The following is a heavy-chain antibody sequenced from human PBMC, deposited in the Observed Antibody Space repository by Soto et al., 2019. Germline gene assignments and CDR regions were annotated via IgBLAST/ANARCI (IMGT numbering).Heavy chain of an antibody. V-gene: IGHV1-24*01. CDR1: S. Sequence: SMRSLQHAKEKGLEWMGGFDPEDGETIYAQKFQGRVTMTEDTSTDTAYMELSSLRSEDTAVYYCATAIVATIVDYYYGMDVWGQGTTVTVSS. CDR2: FDPEDGET. J-gene: IGHJ6*02. CDR3: ATAIVATIVDYYYGMDV. D-gene: IGHD5-12*01.